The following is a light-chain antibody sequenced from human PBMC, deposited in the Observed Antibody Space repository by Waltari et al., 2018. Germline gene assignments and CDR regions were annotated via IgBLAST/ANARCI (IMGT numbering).Light chain of an antibody. V-gene: IGKV3-20*01. Sequence: EIVLTQSPGTLSLSPGDRATLSCRASHSVSSNNLAWYQQKPGQAPRLLIYAASSRATGITDRFSGSGSGTDFTITISRVEPEDFAVYYCQQYANSPRTFGQGTKVEIK. CDR2: AAS. J-gene: IGKJ1*01. CDR3: QQYANSPRT. CDR1: HSVSSNN.